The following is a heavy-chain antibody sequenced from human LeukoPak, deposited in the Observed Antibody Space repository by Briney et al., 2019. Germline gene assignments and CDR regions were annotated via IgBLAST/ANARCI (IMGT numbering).Heavy chain of an antibody. CDR3: ARFSTRFGSGCTEASCYVHY. D-gene: IGHD2-2*01. J-gene: IGHJ4*02. V-gene: IGHV4-59*11. Sequence: SETLSLTCTVSGASLSGHYWTWIRQPPGKALELLGHIFSTGATHYNPSLRGRVTLSIDTSKNQFSLTLTSVSVEDTAVYHCARFSTRFGSGCTEASCYVHYWGQGIQVTVS. CDR1: GASLSGHY. CDR2: IFSTGAT.